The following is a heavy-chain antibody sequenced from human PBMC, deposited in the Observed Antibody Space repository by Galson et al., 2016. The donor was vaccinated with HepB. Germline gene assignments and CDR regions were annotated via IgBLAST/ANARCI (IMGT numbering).Heavy chain of an antibody. CDR1: GYTFTNYG. D-gene: IGHD3-22*01. Sequence: SVKVSCKASGYTFTNYGISWVRQAPGQGLEWMAWINPNNGDTKYAQKVQGRGTLTTDTSTSTVYMDLRSLRPDDTAVYYCARDLKYSFESSGRSAFWGQETLVTVSS. CDR3: ARDLKYSFESSGRSAF. V-gene: IGHV1-18*01. J-gene: IGHJ4*02. CDR2: INPNNGDT.